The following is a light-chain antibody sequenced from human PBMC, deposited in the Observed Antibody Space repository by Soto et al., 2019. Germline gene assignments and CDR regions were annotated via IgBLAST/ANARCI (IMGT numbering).Light chain of an antibody. J-gene: IGKJ5*01. CDR2: GGC. CDR3: RRNGRFHT. Sequence: EIMLTQSPGTLSLSPGERATLSYRASQSVTSPYLAWYQQRPAQAPRIFVYGGCTRAIGIPDRFSGCGSGSALTLTSLSLEAYAVSVYHCRRNGRFHTFGQGTRLEI. CDR1: QSVTSPY. V-gene: IGKV3-20*01.